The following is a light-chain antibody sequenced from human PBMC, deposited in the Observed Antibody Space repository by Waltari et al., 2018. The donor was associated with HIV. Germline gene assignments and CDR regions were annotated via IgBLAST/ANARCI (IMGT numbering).Light chain of an antibody. CDR3: GAWDDSLRIYV. CDR2: RSD. Sequence: QSVLPQPPSASGTPEQRVTISGSGSSSHIGSIYVYWYQHLPGAAPNLLIYRSDQRPSGVPDRFSGTKSGTSASLTSSGLRSEDEGDYYCGAWDDSLRIYVFGTGTKVTVL. J-gene: IGLJ1*01. CDR1: SSHIGSIY. V-gene: IGLV1-47*01.